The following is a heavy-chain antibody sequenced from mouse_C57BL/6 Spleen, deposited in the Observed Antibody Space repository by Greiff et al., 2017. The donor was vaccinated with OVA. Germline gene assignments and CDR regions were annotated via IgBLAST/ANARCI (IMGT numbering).Heavy chain of an antibody. V-gene: IGHV1-55*01. D-gene: IGHD1-1*01. CDR3: ARIITTVVSYFDY. Sequence: QVQLKQPGAELVKPGASVKMSCKASGYTFTSYWITWVKQRPGQGLEWIGDIYPGSGSTNYNEKFKSKATLTVDTSSSTAYMQLSSQTSEDSAVYYCARIITTVVSYFDYGGQGTTRTVSS. CDR2: IYPGSGST. CDR1: GYTFTSYW. J-gene: IGHJ2*01.